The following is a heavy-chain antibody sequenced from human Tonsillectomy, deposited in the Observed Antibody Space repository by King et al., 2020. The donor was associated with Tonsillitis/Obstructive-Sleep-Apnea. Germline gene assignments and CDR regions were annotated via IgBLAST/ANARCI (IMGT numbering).Heavy chain of an antibody. CDR3: ARGGIAAAGRQRGASYYYYMDV. Sequence: QLVQSGAEVKKPGESLKISCKGSGYSFTSYWIGWVRQIPGKGLEWMGIIYPGDSDTRYSPSFQGQVTISADKSISTAYLQGSSLKASDTAMYYCARGGIAAAGRQRGASYYYYMDVWGKGTTVTVSS. V-gene: IGHV5-51*01. J-gene: IGHJ6*03. CDR1: GYSFTSYW. CDR2: IYPGDSDT. D-gene: IGHD6-13*01.